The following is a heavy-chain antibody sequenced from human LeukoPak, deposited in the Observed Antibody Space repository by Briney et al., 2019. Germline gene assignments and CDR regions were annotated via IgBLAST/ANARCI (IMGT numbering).Heavy chain of an antibody. CDR2: TYPGDSDT. Sequence: APLQISCMGPGAPFTGYWIGGVRQLPGKGLEGMEITYPGDSDTRYSPSFQGQVNISADAPISTAYLQWSSLKASDTAMYYCARVLYGPNYYYYGMDVWGQGTTVTVPS. J-gene: IGHJ6*02. CDR3: ARVLYGPNYYYYGMDV. CDR1: GAPFTGYW. D-gene: IGHD3-10*01. V-gene: IGHV5-51*04.